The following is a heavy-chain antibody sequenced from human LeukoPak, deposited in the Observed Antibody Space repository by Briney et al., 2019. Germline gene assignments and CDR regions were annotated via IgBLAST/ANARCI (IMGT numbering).Heavy chain of an antibody. CDR1: EFTFSNYW. CDR3: ATTVPGYPDDYFDY. V-gene: IGHV3-7*01. J-gene: IGHJ4*02. Sequence: PGGSLGLSCAASEFTFSNYWMSWVRQAPGKGLERVAHTNQDGSKNYYVDSLKGRFTISRDNAKNSLYLQMNSLRAEDTAVYYCATTVPGYPDDYFDYWGQGTLVTVSS. D-gene: IGHD6-19*01. CDR2: TNQDGSKN.